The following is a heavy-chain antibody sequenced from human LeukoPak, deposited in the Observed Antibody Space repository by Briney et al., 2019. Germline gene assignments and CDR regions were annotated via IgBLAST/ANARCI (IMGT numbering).Heavy chain of an antibody. J-gene: IGHJ3*02. CDR3: ARDPTYYYDSSGEGNAFDI. V-gene: IGHV4-4*07. CDR1: GGSISSYY. Sequence: SETLSLTCTVSGGSISSYYWSWIRQPAGKGLEWIGRIYTSGSTNYNPSLKSRVTMSVDTSKNQFSLKLSSVTAADTAMYYCARDPTYYYDSSGEGNAFDIWGQGTMVTVSS. D-gene: IGHD3-22*01. CDR2: IYTSGST.